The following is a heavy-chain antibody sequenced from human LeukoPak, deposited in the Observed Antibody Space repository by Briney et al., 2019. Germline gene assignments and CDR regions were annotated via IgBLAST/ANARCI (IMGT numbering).Heavy chain of an antibody. D-gene: IGHD3-10*01. J-gene: IGHJ6*03. Sequence: SETLSLTCNVSGYSITSGYYWGWIRQPPGKGLQWIGSFHHSATSYYNPSLKSRVTVSLATSKNQLSLNLTSVTAADTAVYYCARGVADNLGSYYMDVWGKGTTVTVSS. CDR1: GYSITSGYY. V-gene: IGHV4-38-2*02. CDR2: FHHSATS. CDR3: ARGVADNLGSYYMDV.